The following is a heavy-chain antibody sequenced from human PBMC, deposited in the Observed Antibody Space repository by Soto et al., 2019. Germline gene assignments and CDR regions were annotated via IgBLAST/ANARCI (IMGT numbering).Heavy chain of an antibody. Sequence: QLQLQESGPGLVKPSETLSLTCTVSGGSISSSSYYWGWIRQPPGKGLEWIGSIYYSGSTYYNPSLRSRVTISVDTSKNQFSLKLSSATAADTAVYYCARHFFPKHPRIAAAGVNWFDPWGQGTLVTVSS. V-gene: IGHV4-39*01. CDR2: IYYSGST. J-gene: IGHJ5*02. CDR1: GGSISSSSYY. D-gene: IGHD6-13*01. CDR3: ARHFFPKHPRIAAAGVNWFDP.